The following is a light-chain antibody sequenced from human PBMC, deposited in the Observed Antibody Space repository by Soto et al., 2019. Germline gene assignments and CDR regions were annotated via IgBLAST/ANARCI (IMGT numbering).Light chain of an antibody. CDR2: DVT. CDR3: SSYTSRNTVV. Sequence: QSALTQPASVSGSPGQSITMSCTGASSDIDGYDYVSWYQHHPGEAPKLLIYDVTNRPSGVSNRFSAYKSGNTASLTISGIQAEDEADYYCSSYTSRNTVVFGGGTKRTVL. V-gene: IGLV2-14*01. CDR1: SSDIDGYDY. J-gene: IGLJ2*01.